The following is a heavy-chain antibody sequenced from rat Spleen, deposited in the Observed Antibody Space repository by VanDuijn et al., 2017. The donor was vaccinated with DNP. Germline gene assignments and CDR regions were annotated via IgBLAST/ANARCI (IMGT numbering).Heavy chain of an antibody. CDR3: ARPDY. CDR1: GFTFSHYD. Sequence: EVQLVESGGGLVQPGKSLKLSCAASGFTFSHYDRAWVRQAPTKGLEWVASISTSGGSTYYRDSVKGRLTTSRDNAKSSLYLQMDSLRSEDTATYYCARPDYWGQGVMVTVSS. J-gene: IGHJ2*01. CDR2: ISTSGGST. V-gene: IGHV5-25*01.